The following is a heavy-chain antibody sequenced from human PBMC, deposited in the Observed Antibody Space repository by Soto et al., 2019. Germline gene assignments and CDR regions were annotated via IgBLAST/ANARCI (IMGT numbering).Heavy chain of an antibody. Sequence: QVQLVESGGGVVQPGTSLRLACAASGFTFSDFAMHWVRQSPAKGLEWVTVLSNDGSRKYYADSVKGRFTISRDNSRNTVYLQMNSLRAEDTAIYYCAKERGSGQEMDYWGQGTLVTVSS. D-gene: IGHD3-10*01. CDR3: AKERGSGQEMDY. J-gene: IGHJ4*02. V-gene: IGHV3-30-3*01. CDR1: GFTFSDFA. CDR2: LSNDGSRK.